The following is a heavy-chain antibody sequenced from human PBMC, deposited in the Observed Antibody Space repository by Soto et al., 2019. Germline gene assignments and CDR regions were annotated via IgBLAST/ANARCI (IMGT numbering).Heavy chain of an antibody. D-gene: IGHD4-4*01. V-gene: IGHV3-74*01. CDR3: ARGLPNYSSFDS. Sequence: DVQLVESGGGLVQPGESLRLSCAASGFTFSSYWMHWIRQAPGKGLVWVSRVSSDGSSTVYANYVKGRLTISRDNAKNTLYLQMNSLSDEDTAVYYCARGLPNYSSFDSWGQGTLVTVSS. J-gene: IGHJ4*02. CDR2: VSSDGSST. CDR1: GFTFSSYW.